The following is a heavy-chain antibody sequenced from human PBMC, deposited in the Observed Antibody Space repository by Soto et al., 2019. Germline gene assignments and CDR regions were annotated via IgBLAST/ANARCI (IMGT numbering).Heavy chain of an antibody. CDR2: ISSSSSTI. J-gene: IGHJ1*01. CDR1: GFTFSSYS. V-gene: IGHV3-48*01. D-gene: IGHD2-2*01. CDR3: ARDRGYCSSTSCYASADFQH. Sequence: GGSLRLSCAASGFTFSSYSMNWVRQAPGKGLEWVSYISSSSSTIYYADSVKGRFTISRDNAKNSLYLQMNSLRAEDTAVYYCARDRGYCSSTSCYASADFQHWGQGTLVTVSS.